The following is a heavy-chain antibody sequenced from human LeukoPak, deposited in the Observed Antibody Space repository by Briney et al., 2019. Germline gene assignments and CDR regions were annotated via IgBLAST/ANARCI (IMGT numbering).Heavy chain of an antibody. Sequence: GGSLRLSCAASGFTFSNFWMYWVRQAPGKGLVWVSRIKGDGSSIIYADSVKGRFTISRDNAKNTLYLQMNSLRAEDTAVYYCAKGSSSGRPYFFDYWGQGTLVTVSS. CDR2: IKGDGSSI. J-gene: IGHJ4*02. CDR1: GFTFSNFW. V-gene: IGHV3-74*01. CDR3: AKGSSSGRPYFFDY. D-gene: IGHD3-10*01.